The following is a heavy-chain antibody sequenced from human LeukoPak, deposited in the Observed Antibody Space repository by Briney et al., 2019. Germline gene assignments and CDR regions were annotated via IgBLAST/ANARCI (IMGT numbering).Heavy chain of an antibody. J-gene: IGHJ4*02. V-gene: IGHV1-18*01. CDR2: ITTYNGKT. D-gene: IGHD3-10*01. CDR3: ARDLRGNVHFDY. Sequence: ASVKVSCKASGYTFASYGINWVRQAPGQGLEWMGRITTYNGKTNYAQKFQARVTMTTDTSTNTAFMELRSLRSDDTALYYCARDLRGNVHFDYRGQGTLVTVSS. CDR1: GYTFASYG.